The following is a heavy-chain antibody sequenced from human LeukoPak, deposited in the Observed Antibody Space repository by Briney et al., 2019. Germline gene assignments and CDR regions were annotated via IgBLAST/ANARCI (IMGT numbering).Heavy chain of an antibody. CDR1: GFTFSSYW. CDR3: ARPPYGSGSYYKVPDFDY. J-gene: IGHJ4*02. D-gene: IGHD3-10*01. Sequence: GGSLRLSCAASGFTFSSYWMSWVRQAPGKGLEWVANIKQDGSVKYYVDSVKGRFTISRDNAKNSLYLQMNSLRAEDTAVYYCARPPYGSGSYYKVPDFDYWGQGTLVTVSS. V-gene: IGHV3-7*01. CDR2: IKQDGSVK.